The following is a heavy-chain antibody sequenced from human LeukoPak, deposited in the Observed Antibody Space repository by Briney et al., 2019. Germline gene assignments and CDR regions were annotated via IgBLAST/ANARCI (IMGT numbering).Heavy chain of an antibody. V-gene: IGHV5-51*01. J-gene: IGHJ4*02. D-gene: IGHD6-19*01. CDR2: IYPGDPDT. CDR3: ARHPTSSVFNF. Sequence: GESLKISCKGSGYSFTAYWIAWVRQMPGKGLEWMGSIYPGDPDTTYSPSFQGQVTMSADKSISTAYLQWNSLKASDTALYYCARHPTSSVFNFWGQGTLVTVSS. CDR1: GYSFTAYW.